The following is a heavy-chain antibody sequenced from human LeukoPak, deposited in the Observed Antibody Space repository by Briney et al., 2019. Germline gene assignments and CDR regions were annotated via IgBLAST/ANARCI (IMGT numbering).Heavy chain of an antibody. Sequence: SETLSLTCTVSGGSISSYYWSWIRQPPGKGLEWIGYIYYRGSTNYNPSLKSRVTISVDTSKNQFSLKLSSVTAADTAVYYCARHHSSGWYDYWGQGTLVTVSS. CDR2: IYYRGST. J-gene: IGHJ4*02. D-gene: IGHD6-19*01. CDR1: GGSISSYY. CDR3: ARHHSSGWYDY. V-gene: IGHV4-59*08.